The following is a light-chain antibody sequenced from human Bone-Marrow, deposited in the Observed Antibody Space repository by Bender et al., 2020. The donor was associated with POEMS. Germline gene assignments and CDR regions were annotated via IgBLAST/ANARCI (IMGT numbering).Light chain of an antibody. J-gene: IGLJ2*01. CDR2: DVN. V-gene: IGLV2-8*01. CDR1: SSDVGGFDY. Sequence: QSALTQPPSASGSPGQSLTISCTRTSSDVGGFDYVSWYQQHPGKAPKLMIYDVNKRPSGVPDRLSGSKSGNTASLTVSGLQAEDEAEYYCSSYSGSNSVLFGGGTKLTVL. CDR3: SSYSGSNSVL.